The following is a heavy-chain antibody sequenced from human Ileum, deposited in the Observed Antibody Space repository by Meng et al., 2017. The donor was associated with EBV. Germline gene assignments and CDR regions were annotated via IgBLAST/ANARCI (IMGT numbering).Heavy chain of an antibody. V-gene: IGHV4-34*02. Sequence: QLSRAGTLTTSDTLPLAGAVTGMSVSCAYWNGNRQPTGVGLVWIGEIIHGGSPSYTPSLKVRVTISIDTSKNPLFLMLGSVTDADAAEYYCARRPTCIDYWGQGTLVTVSS. J-gene: IGHJ4*02. D-gene: IGHD2/OR15-2a*01. CDR3: ARRPTCIDY. CDR1: GMSVSCAY. CDR2: IIHGGSP.